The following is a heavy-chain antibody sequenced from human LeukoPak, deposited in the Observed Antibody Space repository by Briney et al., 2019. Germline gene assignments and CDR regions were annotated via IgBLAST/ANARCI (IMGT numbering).Heavy chain of an antibody. J-gene: IGHJ3*02. CDR3: ASYCSSTSCYTFDI. CDR1: GFTFSSYS. V-gene: IGHV3-7*01. D-gene: IGHD2-2*02. CDR2: IKQDGSEK. Sequence: GGSLRLSCAASGFTFSSYSMNWVRQAPGKGLEWVANIKQDGSEKYYVDSVKGRFTISRDNAKNSLYLQMDSLRAEDTAVYYCASYCSSTSCYTFDIWGQGTMVTVSS.